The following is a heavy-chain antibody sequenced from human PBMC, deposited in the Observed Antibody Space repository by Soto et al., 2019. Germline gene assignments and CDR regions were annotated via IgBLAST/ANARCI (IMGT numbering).Heavy chain of an antibody. V-gene: IGHV3-33*01. J-gene: IGHJ1*01. CDR1: GFTFSSYG. Sequence: VQLVESGGGVVQPGRSLRLSCAASGFTFSSYGMHWVRQAPGKGLEWVAVIWYDGSNKYYADSVKGRFTISRDNSKNTLYLQMNSLRAEDTAVYYCARDQCSGGSCYWGYFQHWGQGTLVTGSS. CDR3: ARDQCSGGSCYWGYFQH. D-gene: IGHD2-15*01. CDR2: IWYDGSNK.